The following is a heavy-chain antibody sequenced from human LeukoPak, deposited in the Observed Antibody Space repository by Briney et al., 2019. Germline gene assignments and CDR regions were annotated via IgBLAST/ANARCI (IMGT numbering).Heavy chain of an antibody. D-gene: IGHD3-3*01. Sequence: GGSLRLSCAASGFTFSSYSMNWVRQAPGKGLEWVSSISSSSSYIYYADSVKGRFTISRDNAKNSLYLQMNSLRAEDTAVYYCARDRAIFGVVTPYNWFDPWGQGTLVTVSS. V-gene: IGHV3-21*01. CDR2: ISSSSSYI. J-gene: IGHJ5*02. CDR1: GFTFSSYS. CDR3: ARDRAIFGVVTPYNWFDP.